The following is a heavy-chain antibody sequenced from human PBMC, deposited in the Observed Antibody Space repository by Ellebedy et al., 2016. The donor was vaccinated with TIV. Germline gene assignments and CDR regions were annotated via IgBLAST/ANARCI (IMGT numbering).Heavy chain of an antibody. CDR3: AAKNVHNSGLLGDAFDV. Sequence: PGGSLRLSCKGSGYRFSDYWIGWVRQLPGKGLGWMGKIFPRDSETIYSPSFQGQVTISADQSVTTAHLQWNSLRASDTAMYYCAAKNVHNSGLLGDAFDVWGQGTFVTVSS. CDR2: IFPRDSET. D-gene: IGHD6-19*01. V-gene: IGHV5-51*01. CDR1: GYRFSDYW. J-gene: IGHJ3*01.